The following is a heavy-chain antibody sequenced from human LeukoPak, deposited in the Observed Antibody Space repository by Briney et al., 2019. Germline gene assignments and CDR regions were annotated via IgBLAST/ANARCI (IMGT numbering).Heavy chain of an antibody. J-gene: IGHJ4*02. V-gene: IGHV1-69*13. D-gene: IGHD5-18*01. CDR2: IIPIFGTA. CDR3: ARSAYSSAFDY. Sequence: SVNVSCKSSGGTFSIYAISWVRQAPGQGLEWMGGIIPIFGTANYAQKFQGRVTITADESTSTAYMELSSRRSEDTAVYYCARSAYSSAFDYWGQGTLVTVSS. CDR1: GGTFSIYA.